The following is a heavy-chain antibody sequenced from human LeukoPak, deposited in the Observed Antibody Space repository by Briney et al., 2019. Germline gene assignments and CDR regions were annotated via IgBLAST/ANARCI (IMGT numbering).Heavy chain of an antibody. CDR2: TYHTGTT. CDR1: GVSMSPSS. D-gene: IGHD3-22*01. V-gene: IGHV4-59*08. J-gene: IGHJ2*01. CDR3: ARLQYYDLNWYFDL. Sequence: PSETLSLTCTVSGVSMSPSSWSWIRQTPGKVLEWIGYTYHTGTTSYNPSLKSRVTISVDTSKSQFSLNLSSVTAADTAVYYCARLQYYDLNWYFDLWGRGTLVTVSS.